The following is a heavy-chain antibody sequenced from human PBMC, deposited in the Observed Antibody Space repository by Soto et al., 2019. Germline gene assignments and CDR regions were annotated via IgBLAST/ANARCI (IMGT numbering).Heavy chain of an antibody. J-gene: IGHJ4*02. V-gene: IGHV3-53*01. CDR2: IYTGGST. CDR3: ARAPRYFGSFDS. D-gene: IGHD1-1*01. Sequence: GGSLRLSCAASGFNVSNNYMTWLRQAPGKGLEWVSVIYTGGSTYYAASVKGRSSISRDSSKNMVFLHMNSLPVEDTAVYYCARAPRYFGSFDSWGQGTLVTVSS. CDR1: GFNVSNNY.